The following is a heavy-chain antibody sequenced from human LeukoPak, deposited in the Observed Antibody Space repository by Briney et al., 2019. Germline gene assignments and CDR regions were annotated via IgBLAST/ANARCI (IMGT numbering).Heavy chain of an antibody. CDR3: ARGSTRSSGWYFYFDY. CDR2: INAGNGNT. D-gene: IGHD6-19*01. Sequence: ASVKVSCKASGYTFTSCAMHWVRQATGQRLEWMAWINAGNGNTKYSQKFQGRVTTTRDTSASTAYMELSSLRSEDTAVYYCARGSTRSSGWYFYFDYWGQGTLVTVSS. J-gene: IGHJ4*02. CDR1: GYTFTSCA. V-gene: IGHV1-3*01.